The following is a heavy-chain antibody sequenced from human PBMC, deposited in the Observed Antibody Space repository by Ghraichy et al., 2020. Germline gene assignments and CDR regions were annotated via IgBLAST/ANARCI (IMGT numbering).Heavy chain of an antibody. CDR2: INHSGST. J-gene: IGHJ5*02. CDR1: GGSFSGYY. V-gene: IGHV4-34*01. Sequence: SETLSLTCAVYGGSFSGYYWSWIRQPPGKGLEWIGEINHSGSTNYNPSLKSRVTISVDTSKNQFSLKLSSVTAADTALYSCARGGYCSGGSCFSNWFDPWGQGTRVTVSS. D-gene: IGHD2-15*01. CDR3: ARGGYCSGGSCFSNWFDP.